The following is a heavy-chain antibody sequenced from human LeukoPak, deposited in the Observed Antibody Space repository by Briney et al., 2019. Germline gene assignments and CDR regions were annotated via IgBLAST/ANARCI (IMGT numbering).Heavy chain of an antibody. CDR3: VRDLGIYYDTSGVFFDY. J-gene: IGHJ4*02. CDR2: VSAYNGNT. Sequence: ASVKVSCKASGYTFTTFGISWVRQAPGQGLEWMGWVSAYNGNTNTKYAQMLQGRVTMTTDTSTSTAYMEPRSLRSDDTAVYYCVRDLGIYYDTSGVFFDYWGQGTLVTVSS. CDR1: GYTFTTFG. V-gene: IGHV1-18*01. D-gene: IGHD3-22*01.